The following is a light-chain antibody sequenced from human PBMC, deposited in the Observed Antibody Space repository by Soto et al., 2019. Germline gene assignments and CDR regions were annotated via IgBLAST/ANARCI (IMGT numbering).Light chain of an antibody. Sequence: QSVLTQPPSVSGAPGERVTISCTGSSSNIGAGYEVHWYQQLPGTSPKLLIYEDTDRPSGVPDRFSGSKSGTSASLAITGLLAEDEADSYCQSYDNSLSGSYVFGTGTKVTVL. CDR1: SSNIGAGYE. V-gene: IGLV1-40*01. CDR2: EDT. J-gene: IGLJ1*01. CDR3: QSYDNSLSGSYV.